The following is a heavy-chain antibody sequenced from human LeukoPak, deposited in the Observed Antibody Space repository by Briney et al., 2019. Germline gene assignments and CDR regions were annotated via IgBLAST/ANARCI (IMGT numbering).Heavy chain of an antibody. J-gene: IGHJ4*02. Sequence: GGFLKLSCAASGFTFSGSAMHWVRQASGKGLEWVGRIRSKANSYATAYAASVKGRFTISRDDSKNTAYLQMNSLKTEDTAVYYCKVGSGSYIDYWGQGTLVTVSS. CDR3: KVGSGSYIDY. CDR1: GFTFSGSA. V-gene: IGHV3-73*01. CDR2: IRSKANSYAT. D-gene: IGHD3-10*01.